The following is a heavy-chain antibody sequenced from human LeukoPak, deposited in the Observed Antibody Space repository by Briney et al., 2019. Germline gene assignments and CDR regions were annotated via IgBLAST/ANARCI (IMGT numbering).Heavy chain of an antibody. CDR2: IKQDGSEK. CDR3: ARDKGSDEGSKFDY. V-gene: IGHV3-7*03. J-gene: IGHJ4*02. CDR1: QFTFSRYW. Sequence: GGSLRLSCVASQFTFSRYWMSWVRQAPGKGLEWVANIKQDGSEKYYVDSVKGRFTISRDNAKNSLYLQMDSLRVEDAAVYYCARDKGSDEGSKFDYWGQGTLVTVSS.